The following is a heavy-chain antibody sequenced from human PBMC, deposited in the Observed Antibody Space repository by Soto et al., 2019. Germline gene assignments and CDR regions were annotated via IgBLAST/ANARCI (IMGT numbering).Heavy chain of an antibody. Sequence: EVQLVESGGGLVQPGGSLRLSCAASGFTFSSYWMSWVRQAPGKGLEWVANIKQDGSEKYYVDSVKGRFTISRDNAKNSLYLQMNGLRAEDTGVYYCARDGPMIVEPGFDYWGQGTLVTVSS. CDR2: IKQDGSEK. V-gene: IGHV3-7*01. J-gene: IGHJ4*02. D-gene: IGHD3-22*01. CDR3: ARDGPMIVEPGFDY. CDR1: GFTFSSYW.